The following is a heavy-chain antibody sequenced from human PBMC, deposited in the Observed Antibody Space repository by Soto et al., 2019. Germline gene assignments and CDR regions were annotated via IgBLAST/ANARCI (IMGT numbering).Heavy chain of an antibody. CDR1: GFTFSSYW. Sequence: GGSLRLSCAASGFTFSSYWMHWVRQAPGKGLVWVSRINSDGSSTSYADSVKGRFTISRDNAKNTLYLQMNSLRAEDTAVYYCARRSSSSRRYYYYGMDVWGQGTTVTVSS. CDR2: INSDGSST. D-gene: IGHD6-6*01. V-gene: IGHV3-74*01. J-gene: IGHJ6*02. CDR3: ARRSSSSRRYYYYGMDV.